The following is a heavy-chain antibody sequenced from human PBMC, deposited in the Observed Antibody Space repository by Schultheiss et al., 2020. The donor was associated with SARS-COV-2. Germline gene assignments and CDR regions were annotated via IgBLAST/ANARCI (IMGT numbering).Heavy chain of an antibody. CDR1: GFTFSSYG. CDR3: ASLIFDSAWSGLGVGAFDI. J-gene: IGHJ3*02. Sequence: GGSLRLSCAASGFTFSSYGMHWVRQAPGKGLVWVSRINSDGSSTSYADSVKGRFTISRDNAKNTLYLQMNSLRAEDTAVYYCASLIFDSAWSGLGVGAFDIWGQGTMVTVSS. D-gene: IGHD3-3*01. CDR2: INSDGSST. V-gene: IGHV3-74*01.